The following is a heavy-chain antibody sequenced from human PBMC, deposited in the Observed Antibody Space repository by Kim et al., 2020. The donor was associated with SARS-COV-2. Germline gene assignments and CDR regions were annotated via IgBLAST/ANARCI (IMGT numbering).Heavy chain of an antibody. CDR3: ARGGGAYCGNDCLRTFDL. Sequence: GGSLRLSCAVSEFTVSNNYMSWVRQAPGKGLEWVSNIYSDGSTYYADSVKARFTISRDNSKTTLFLQMDNLRVEDTAVYYCARGGGAYCGNDCLRTFDL. D-gene: IGHD2-21*02. V-gene: IGHV3-53*01. CDR1: EFTVSNNY. J-gene: IGHJ2*01. CDR2: IYSDGST.